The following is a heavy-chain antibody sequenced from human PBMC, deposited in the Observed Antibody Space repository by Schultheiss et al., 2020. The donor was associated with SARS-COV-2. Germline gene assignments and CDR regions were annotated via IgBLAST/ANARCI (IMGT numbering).Heavy chain of an antibody. CDR2: ISYDGSEK. CDR1: GFTFNVYG. J-gene: IGHJ6*02. V-gene: IGHV3-30*18. Sequence: GSLRLSCAASGFTFNVYGMHWVRQAPGKGLEWVAVISYDGSEKKYADSVKGRFTISRDNSKNTLYLQMSSLRDEDTAVYYCAKDVDFGDYYGMDVWGQGTTVTVSS. D-gene: IGHD4-17*01. CDR3: AKDVDFGDYYGMDV.